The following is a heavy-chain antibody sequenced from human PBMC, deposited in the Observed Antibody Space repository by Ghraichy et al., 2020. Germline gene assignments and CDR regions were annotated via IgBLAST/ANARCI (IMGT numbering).Heavy chain of an antibody. V-gene: IGHV3-48*02. CDR2: ISRSSGTI. J-gene: IGHJ3*02. CDR1: GFTFSLYS. CDR3: ARSQGAFNI. Sequence: GGSLRLSCAASGFTFSLYSMHWVRQAPGKGLEWVSYISRSSGTIYYADSVKGRFTISRDEAKNSLYLQMSSLTYEDTAVYYCARSQGAFNIWGQGTMVTVSS.